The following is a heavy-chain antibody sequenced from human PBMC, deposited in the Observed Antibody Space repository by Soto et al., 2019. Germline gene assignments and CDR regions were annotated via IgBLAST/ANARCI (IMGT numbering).Heavy chain of an antibody. V-gene: IGHV3-30*03. D-gene: IGHD3-22*01. CDR2: ISYDGSNK. CDR3: ARDNYYDSSGYPDY. CDR1: GFTFSSYG. J-gene: IGHJ4*02. Sequence: VQLVESGGGVVQPGRSLRLSCAASGFTFSSYGMHWVRQAPGKGLEWVAVISYDGSNKYYADSVKGRFTISRDNSKNTLYLQMNSLRAEDTAVYYCARDNYYDSSGYPDYWGQGTLVTVSS.